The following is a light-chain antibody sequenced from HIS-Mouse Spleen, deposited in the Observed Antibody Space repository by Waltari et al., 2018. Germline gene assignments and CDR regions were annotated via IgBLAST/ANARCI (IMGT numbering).Light chain of an antibody. V-gene: IGLV2-23*01. CDR1: SSDVGSYNL. Sequence: QSALTQPASVSGSPGQSITISCTGTSSDVGSYNLVSWYQQHPGKAPKLMIYEGSKRPSGVSNRFSGSKSGNTASRTISGLQAEDEADDYCCSYAGSSTWVFGGGTKLTVL. CDR3: CSYAGSSTWV. CDR2: EGS. J-gene: IGLJ3*02.